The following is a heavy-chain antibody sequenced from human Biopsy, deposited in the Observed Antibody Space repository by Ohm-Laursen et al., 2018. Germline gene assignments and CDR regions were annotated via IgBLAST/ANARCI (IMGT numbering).Heavy chain of an antibody. Sequence: SETLSLTCNVSGGDINNYYWSWIRQPAGKGLEWIGRIYSSGSTNHNPSLKSRVTLSMDTSKRQFSLKLSFVTAADTAVYYCARWTPEYDSSRYYLDAFDIWGQGTKVTVSS. J-gene: IGHJ3*02. V-gene: IGHV4-4*07. CDR2: IYSSGST. CDR1: GGDINNYY. D-gene: IGHD3-22*01. CDR3: ARWTPEYDSSRYYLDAFDI.